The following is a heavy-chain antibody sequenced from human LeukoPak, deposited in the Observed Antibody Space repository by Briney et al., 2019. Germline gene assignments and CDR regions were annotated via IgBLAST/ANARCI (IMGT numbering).Heavy chain of an antibody. CDR3: SGGDKDACDI. D-gene: IGHD3-16*01. CDR2: ISGSGGST. CDR1: GFTFSSYA. V-gene: IGHV3-23*01. Sequence: PGGSLRLSCAASGFTFSSYAMSWVRQAPGKGLEWVSAISGSGGSTYYADSVKGRLTISRDDSKNTLYMQMNSLRAEDTALCYCSGGDKDACDIWGQGTMVTVSS. J-gene: IGHJ3*02.